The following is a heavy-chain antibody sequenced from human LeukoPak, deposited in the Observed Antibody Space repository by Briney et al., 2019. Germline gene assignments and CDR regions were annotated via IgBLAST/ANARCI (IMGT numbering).Heavy chain of an antibody. CDR3: ARGVSGTNNWFDP. CDR1: GFTVSSNY. CDR2: IYSGGST. Sequence: PGGSLRLSCAASGFTVSSNYMTWVRQAPGKGLEWVSVIYSGGSTYYADSVKGRFTTSRDDSKNTLYLQMNSLRAEDTAVYYCARGVSGTNNWFDPWGQGTLVTVSS. J-gene: IGHJ5*02. V-gene: IGHV3-53*01. D-gene: IGHD1-20*01.